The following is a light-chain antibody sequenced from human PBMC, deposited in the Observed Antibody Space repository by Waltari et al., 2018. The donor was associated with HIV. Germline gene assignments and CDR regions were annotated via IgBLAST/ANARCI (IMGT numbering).Light chain of an antibody. Sequence: QSVLTQPPSVSGTPGQRVTISCSGSSSNIGSNTVNWYQQLPGTAPKLLIYASNQRPSGVPDRFSGSRSGTSACLVISGLQSEDEADYYCASWDDSLNGRGLFGGGTKLTVL. V-gene: IGLV1-44*01. CDR1: SSNIGSNT. CDR3: ASWDDSLNGRGL. J-gene: IGLJ2*01. CDR2: ASN.